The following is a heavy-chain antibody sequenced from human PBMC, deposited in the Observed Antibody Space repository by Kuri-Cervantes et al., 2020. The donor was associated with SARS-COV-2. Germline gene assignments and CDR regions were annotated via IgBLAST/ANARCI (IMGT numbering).Heavy chain of an antibody. CDR2: ISRNSNYI. V-gene: IGHV3-21*01. CDR3: VRSFDH. Sequence: GGSLRLSCAASGFDLSLYNMNWVRQAPGKGLEWVSRISRNSNYIDYADSVKGRFIISRDNAKNSLDLQMNSLGPEDTAVYYCVRSFDHWGQGHLVTVSS. J-gene: IGHJ4*02. CDR1: GFDLSLYN.